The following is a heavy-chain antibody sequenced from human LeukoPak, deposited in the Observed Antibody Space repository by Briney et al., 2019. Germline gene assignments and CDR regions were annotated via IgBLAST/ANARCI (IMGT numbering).Heavy chain of an antibody. CDR1: GFTFSSYA. Sequence: GGSLRLSCAASGFTFSSYAMCWGRQAPGKGLEWVSAISGSGGRTYYADSMKGRITISRDSAKSSLYLQMNSLRAEDTALYYCVRQYCSSTNCYGAFDIWGQGTMATVSS. CDR2: ISGSGGRT. CDR3: VRQYCSSTNCYGAFDI. J-gene: IGHJ3*02. D-gene: IGHD2-2*01. V-gene: IGHV3-23*01.